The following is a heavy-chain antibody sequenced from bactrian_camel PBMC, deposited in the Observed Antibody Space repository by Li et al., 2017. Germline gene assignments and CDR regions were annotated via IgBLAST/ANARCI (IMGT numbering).Heavy chain of an antibody. CDR1: AHILSSAC. Sequence: VQLVESGGGSVQAGGSLRLSCASSAHILSSACMGWFRQTQGKGVEWVSVIDSGGGSPIYDDSVKGRFTISRDHANNTVYLQMNDLKPEDTAMYFCAADRDFGVCRLYSGRPRRTDFGVWGQGTQVTVS. D-gene: IGHD2*01. CDR2: IDSGGGSP. J-gene: IGHJ6*01. V-gene: IGHV3S40*01. CDR3: AADRDFGVCRLYSGRPRRTDFGV.